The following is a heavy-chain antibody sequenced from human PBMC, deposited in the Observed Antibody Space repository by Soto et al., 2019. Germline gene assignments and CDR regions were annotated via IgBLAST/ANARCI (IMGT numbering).Heavy chain of an antibody. D-gene: IGHD3-9*01. J-gene: IGHJ6*03. CDR3: ARHPDDVLRYFDWLPYYYMDV. CDR1: GFTFSSYS. V-gene: IGHV3-21*01. Sequence: GGSLRLSCAASGFTFSSYSMNWVRQAPGKGLEWVSSISSSSSYIYYADSVKGRFTISRDNAKNSLYLQMNSLRAEDTAVYYCARHPDDVLRYFDWLPYYYMDVWGKGTTVTVSS. CDR2: ISSSSSYI.